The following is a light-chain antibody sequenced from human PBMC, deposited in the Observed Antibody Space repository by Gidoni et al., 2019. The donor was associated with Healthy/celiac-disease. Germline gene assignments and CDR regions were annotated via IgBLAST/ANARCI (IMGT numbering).Light chain of an antibody. V-gene: IGKV1-39*01. CDR2: TAS. CDR3: QQRYSTPYG. J-gene: IGKJ2*03. CDR1: QSISSY. Sequence: IQMTHPPSSLSAPVGDRVTITCRASQSISSYLNWYQQKPGRAPKLLIYTASSLQSGVPSRFSGSGSGTDFTLTISSLQPGEFATYYGQQRYSTPYGFGQGTKLEIK.